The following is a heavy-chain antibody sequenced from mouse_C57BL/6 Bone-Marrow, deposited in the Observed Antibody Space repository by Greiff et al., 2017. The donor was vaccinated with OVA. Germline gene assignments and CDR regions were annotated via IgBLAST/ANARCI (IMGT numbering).Heavy chain of an antibody. CDR1: GYTFTSYW. Sequence: VQLQQPGAELVMPGASVKLSCKASGYTFTSYWMHWVKQRPGQGLEWIGEIDPSDSYTNYNQKFKGKSTLTVDKSSSTAYMQLSSLTSEDSAVYYCARSANWDRGDYWGQGTTLTVSS. D-gene: IGHD4-1*02. J-gene: IGHJ2*01. CDR3: ARSANWDRGDY. CDR2: IDPSDSYT. V-gene: IGHV1-69*01.